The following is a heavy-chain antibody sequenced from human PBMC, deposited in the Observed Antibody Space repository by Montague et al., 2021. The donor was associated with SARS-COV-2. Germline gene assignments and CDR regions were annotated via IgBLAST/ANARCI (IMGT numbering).Heavy chain of an antibody. CDR2: IYYSGST. CDR1: GGSISSYY. Sequence: SETLSLTCSVSGGSISSYYWSWIRQPPGKGLEWIGYIYYSGSTNYNPSLKSRVTISVDTSKSQFSLKLSSVTAADTDVYYCAGTYYDFWSGFIHYYYMDVWGKGTTVTVSS. CDR3: AGTYYDFWSGFIHYYYMDV. V-gene: IGHV4-59*01. D-gene: IGHD3-3*01. J-gene: IGHJ6*03.